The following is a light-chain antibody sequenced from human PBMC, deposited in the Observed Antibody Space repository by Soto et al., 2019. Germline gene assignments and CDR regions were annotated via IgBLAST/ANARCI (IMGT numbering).Light chain of an antibody. J-gene: IGKJ2*01. Sequence: EIVLTQSPDTLSLSPGERATFSCRATQSITNNYVAWYQQKPGQAPRLLIYGASRRATGIPDRISGSGSGTDFTLSITGLEPEDFAVCYCHQYLDSPNTFGQGTKLEIK. CDR1: QSITNNY. V-gene: IGKV3-20*01. CDR3: HQYLDSPNT. CDR2: GAS.